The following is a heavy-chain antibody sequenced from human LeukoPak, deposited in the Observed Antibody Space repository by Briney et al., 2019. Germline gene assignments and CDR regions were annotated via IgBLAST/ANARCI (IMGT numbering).Heavy chain of an antibody. V-gene: IGHV3-64*01. CDR2: ISSNGGSI. D-gene: IGHD3-16*02. J-gene: IGHJ4*02. CDR1: GFTFSSYA. Sequence: GGSLRLSCAASGFTFSSYAMHWVRQAPGKGLEYVSAISSNGGSIYYANSVKGRFTISRDNSKNTLHLQMGSLRAEDMAVYYCARDPVWGSYRSPPYYFDYWGQGTLVTVSS. CDR3: ARDPVWGSYRSPPYYFDY.